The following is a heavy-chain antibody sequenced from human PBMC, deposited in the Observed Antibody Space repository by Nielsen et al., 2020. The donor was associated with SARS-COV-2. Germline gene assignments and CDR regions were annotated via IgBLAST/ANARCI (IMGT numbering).Heavy chain of an antibody. Sequence: GESLKISCAASGFTFNTYAMSWIRQAPGKGLEWISAISGGGTNSFYADSVKGRFTISRDNPNHTLYLQLTNLRAEDTAVYYCANDFGDCGSSTCRPKWGQGSRITVSS. CDR3: ANDFGDCGSSTCRPK. CDR1: GFTFNTYA. CDR2: ISGGGTNS. D-gene: IGHD2-2*01. J-gene: IGHJ4*02. V-gene: IGHV3-23*01.